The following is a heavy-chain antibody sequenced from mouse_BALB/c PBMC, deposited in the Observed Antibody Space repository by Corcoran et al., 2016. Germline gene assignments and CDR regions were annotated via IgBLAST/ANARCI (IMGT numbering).Heavy chain of an antibody. CDR1: GYTFTDYN. Sequence: EVQLQQFGAELVKPGASVKISCKASGYTFTDYNMDWVKQSHGKSLWWIGDINPNYDSTSYNQKCKGKATLTVDKSSSTAYMELRSRTSEDTAVYYCSRSYGSSDSEAMEYWGKETSVTVSS. CDR3: SRSYGSSDSEAMEY. D-gene: IGHD1-1*01. J-gene: IGHJ4*01. V-gene: IGHV1-18*01. CDR2: INPNYDST.